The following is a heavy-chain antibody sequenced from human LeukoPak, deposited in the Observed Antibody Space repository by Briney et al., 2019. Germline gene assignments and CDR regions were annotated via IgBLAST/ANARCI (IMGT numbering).Heavy chain of an antibody. CDR1: GYTFTNFW. V-gene: IGHV5-51*01. J-gene: IGHJ5*02. CDR2: IYPGDSAT. Sequence: GESLKISCKASGYTFTNFWIAWVRQMPGKGLEWMGIIYPGDSATRYSPSCLGPVTHSAATSTSSAYLQRRSLKASDTAMYYCARQRFTTRTYAGHWFDPWGQGTLVTVSS. D-gene: IGHD3-22*01. CDR3: ARQRFTTRTYAGHWFDP.